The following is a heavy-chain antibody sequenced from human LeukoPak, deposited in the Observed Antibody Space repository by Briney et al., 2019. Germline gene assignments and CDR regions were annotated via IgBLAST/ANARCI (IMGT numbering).Heavy chain of an antibody. D-gene: IGHD3-10*01. CDR2: IYYSGST. V-gene: IGHV4-39*07. CDR3: ARAMVRGIVGWAPFELSNWFDP. J-gene: IGHJ5*02. Sequence: SETLSLTCTVSGGSISSSSYYWGWIRQPPGKGLEWIGSIYYSGSTYYNPSLKSRVTISVDTSKNQFSLKLNSVTAADTAVYYCARAMVRGIVGWAPFELSNWFDPWGQGTLVTVSS. CDR1: GGSISSSSYY.